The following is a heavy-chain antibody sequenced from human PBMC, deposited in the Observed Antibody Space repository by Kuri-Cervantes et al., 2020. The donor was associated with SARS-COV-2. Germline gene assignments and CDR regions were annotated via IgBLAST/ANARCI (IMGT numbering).Heavy chain of an antibody. V-gene: IGHV3-43*01. Sequence: GESLKISCAASGFTFDDYTMHWVRQAPGKGLEWVSLISWDGGSTYYADSVKGRFTISRDNSKNSLYLQMNSLRAEDTAVYYCAKKGDYSNYAERPHYYYYYMDVWGKGTTVTVSS. CDR2: ISWDGGST. D-gene: IGHD4-11*01. CDR1: GFTFDDYT. CDR3: AKKGDYSNYAERPHYYYYYMDV. J-gene: IGHJ6*03.